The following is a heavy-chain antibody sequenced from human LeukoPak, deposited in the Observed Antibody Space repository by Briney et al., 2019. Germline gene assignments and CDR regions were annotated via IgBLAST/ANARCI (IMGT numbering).Heavy chain of an antibody. D-gene: IGHD3-10*01. CDR3: ASIFSPVLWFGERGAFDI. Sequence: SETLSLTCTVSGGSISSGGYYWSWIRQHPGKGLEWIGYIYYSGSTYYNPSLKSRVTISVDTSKNQFSLKLSSVTAADTAVYYCASIFSPVLWFGERGAFDIWGQGTMVTVSS. J-gene: IGHJ3*02. CDR2: IYYSGST. CDR1: GGSISSGGYY. V-gene: IGHV4-31*03.